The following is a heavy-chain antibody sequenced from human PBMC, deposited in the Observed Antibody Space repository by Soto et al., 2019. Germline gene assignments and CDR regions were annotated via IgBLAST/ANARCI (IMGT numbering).Heavy chain of an antibody. D-gene: IGHD5-18*01. Sequence: PGESLKISCNGSGYSFTIYWIGWVRQMPGKGLEWMGIIYPGDSDTRYSPSFQGQVTISADKSISTAYLQWSSLKASDTAMYYCARHYASRRDTAMVTPYYYYGMDVWGQGTTVTVSS. J-gene: IGHJ6*02. CDR2: IYPGDSDT. CDR3: ARHYASRRDTAMVTPYYYYGMDV. CDR1: GYSFTIYW. V-gene: IGHV5-51*01.